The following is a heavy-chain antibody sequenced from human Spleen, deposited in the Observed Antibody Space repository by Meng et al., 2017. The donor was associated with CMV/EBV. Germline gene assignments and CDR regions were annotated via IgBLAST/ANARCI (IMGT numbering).Heavy chain of an antibody. Sequence: GGSLRLSCAASGFSFSSSEMNWVRQAPGKGLEWVSYISGTDPTTYYADSVKGRFTISRDNAKNLLYLQMNSLRAEDPAVYYCARDPARGYDMWSGWFDPWGQGTLVTVSS. CDR2: ISGTDPTT. CDR3: ARDPARGYDMWSGWFDP. CDR1: GFSFSSSE. D-gene: IGHD3-3*01. J-gene: IGHJ5*02. V-gene: IGHV3-48*03.